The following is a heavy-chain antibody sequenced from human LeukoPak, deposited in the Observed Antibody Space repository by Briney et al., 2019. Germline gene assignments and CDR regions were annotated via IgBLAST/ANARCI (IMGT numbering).Heavy chain of an antibody. CDR1: GFIFCYNA. D-gene: IGHD2-21*01. J-gene: IGHJ4*02. CDR2: ISGSGDNT. V-gene: IGHV3-23*01. CDR3: AKTAMIKVIATSYPKGLNY. Sequence: GGSLRLSCAASGFIFCYNAMNWVRQAPGKGLEWVSGISGSGDNTYYSESVRGRFTISRDNSKNTVYLQMTSLSADDTALYYCAKTAMIKVIATSYPKGLNYWGQGALVTVSS.